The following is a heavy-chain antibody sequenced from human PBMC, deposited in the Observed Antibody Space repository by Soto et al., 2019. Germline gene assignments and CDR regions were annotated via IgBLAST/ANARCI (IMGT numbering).Heavy chain of an antibody. CDR2: ISAYNGNT. Sequence: ASVKVSCKASGYTFTSYGISWVRQAPGQGLEWMGWISAYNGNTNYAQKLQGRVTMTTDTSTSTAYMELRSLRSDDTAVYYCVRTSLVVAAATREDYWGQGTLVTVS. CDR1: GYTFTSYG. CDR3: VRTSLVVAAATREDY. D-gene: IGHD2-15*01. V-gene: IGHV1-18*01. J-gene: IGHJ4*02.